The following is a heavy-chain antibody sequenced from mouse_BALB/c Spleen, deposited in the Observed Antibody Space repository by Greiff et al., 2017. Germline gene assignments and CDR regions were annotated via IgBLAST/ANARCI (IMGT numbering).Heavy chain of an antibody. J-gene: IGHJ4*01. Sequence: DVHLVESGGGLVQPGGSRKLSCAASGFTFSDYGMAWVRQAPGKGPEWVAFISNLAYSIYYADTVTGRFTISRENAKNTLYLEMSSLRSEDTAMYYCARDYSLAMDYWGQGTSVTVSS. V-gene: IGHV5-15*02. CDR2: ISNLAYSI. CDR1: GFTFSDYG. CDR3: ARDYSLAMDY. D-gene: IGHD6-1*01.